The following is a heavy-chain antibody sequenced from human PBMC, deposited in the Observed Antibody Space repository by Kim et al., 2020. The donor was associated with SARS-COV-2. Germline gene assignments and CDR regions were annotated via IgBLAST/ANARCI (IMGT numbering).Heavy chain of an antibody. V-gene: IGHV3-21*01. CDR3: AREGGIYDSSGYFPSAFDI. CDR2: ISSSSSYI. Sequence: GGSLRLSCAASGFTFSSYSMNWVRQAPGKGLEWVSSISSSSSYIYYADSVKGRFTISRDNPKNSLYLQMNSLRAEDTAVYYCAREGGIYDSSGYFPSAFDIWGQGTMVTVSS. J-gene: IGHJ3*02. D-gene: IGHD3-22*01. CDR1: GFTFSSYS.